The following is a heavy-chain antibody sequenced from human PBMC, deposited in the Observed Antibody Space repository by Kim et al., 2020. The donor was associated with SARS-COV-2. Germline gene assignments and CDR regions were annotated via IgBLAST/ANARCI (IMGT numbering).Heavy chain of an antibody. CDR2: IYYSGST. CDR1: GGSISSGGFY. CDR3: ERIATLPTATGRVAP. Sequence: SETLSLTCTVSGGSISSGGFYWSWIRQHPGKGLEWIGYIYYSGSTYYNPSLKSRVTISLDTTTNQFSMKMSSVTAADTAVYYCERIATLPTATGRVAPWG. D-gene: IGHD4-17*01. V-gene: IGHV4-31*03. J-gene: IGHJ5*02.